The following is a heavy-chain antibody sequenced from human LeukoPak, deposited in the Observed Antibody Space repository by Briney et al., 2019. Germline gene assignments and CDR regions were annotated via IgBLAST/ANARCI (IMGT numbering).Heavy chain of an antibody. J-gene: IGHJ6*03. CDR3: ARHLPTKVYYYYYMDV. CDR2: IYYSGST. D-gene: IGHD2-8*01. Sequence: SETLSLTCTVSGGSISSSSYYWGWIRQPPGKGLEWIGSIYYSGSTYYNPSLKSRVTISVDTSKNQFSLKLVSVTAADTAVYYCARHLPTKVYYYYYMDVWGIGTTVTVSS. V-gene: IGHV4-39*01. CDR1: GGSISSSSYY.